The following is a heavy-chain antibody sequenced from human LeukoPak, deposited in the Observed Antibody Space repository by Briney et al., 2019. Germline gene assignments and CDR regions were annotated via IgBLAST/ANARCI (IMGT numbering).Heavy chain of an antibody. CDR3: AREVAPHEHFDY. J-gene: IGHJ4*02. Sequence: GGSLRLSCAASGFTFSSYAMHWVRQAPGKGLEWVAVISYDGSNKYYADSVKGRFTISRDNSKNTLYLQMNSLRPEDTAVYFCAREVAPHEHFDYWGQGTLVTVSS. V-gene: IGHV3-30*04. CDR1: GFTFSSYA. CDR2: ISYDGSNK.